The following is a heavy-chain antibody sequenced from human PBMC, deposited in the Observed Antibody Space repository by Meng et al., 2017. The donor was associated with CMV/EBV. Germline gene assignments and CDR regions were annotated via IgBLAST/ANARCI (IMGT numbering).Heavy chain of an antibody. Sequence: EGSLRLSCAASGFTFSSYEMNWVRQAPGKGLEWVSYISSSGSTIYYADSVKGRFTISRDNAKNSLYLQMNSLRAEDTAVYYCARSSSWYFQTDYYYYGMDVWGQGTTVTVSS. D-gene: IGHD6-13*01. CDR1: GFTFSSYE. CDR3: ARSSSWYFQTDYYYYGMDV. CDR2: ISSSGSTI. J-gene: IGHJ6*02. V-gene: IGHV3-48*03.